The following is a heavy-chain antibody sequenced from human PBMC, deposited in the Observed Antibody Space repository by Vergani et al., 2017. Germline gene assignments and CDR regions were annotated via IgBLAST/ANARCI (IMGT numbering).Heavy chain of an antibody. CDR3: ARGXCIETCYMSNWLDS. D-gene: IGHD3-9*01. V-gene: IGHV3-74*03. Sequence: DVHLAESGGGFFQPGGSLRLSCSASGFSFNSYWMHWVRQVPGKGLLWVSRIKSDASITAYADSVKGRFTISKDNAQNTLYLQMNSLRVEDTGVYYCARGXCIETCYMSNWLDSWGQGTLVTVSS. CDR2: IKSDASIT. CDR1: GFSFNSYW. J-gene: IGHJ5*01.